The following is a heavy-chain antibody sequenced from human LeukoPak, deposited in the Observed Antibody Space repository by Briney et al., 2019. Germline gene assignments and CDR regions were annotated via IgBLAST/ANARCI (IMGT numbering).Heavy chain of an antibody. CDR1: DYTFTTYG. CDR3: ARGGSNSGVGWFDP. Sequence: GASVKVSCKTSDYTFTTYGITWVRQAPGQGLEWMGWLSAYNGNTKYAQKLQGRVTMTTDTSTSTAYMELRSLRSDDTAVYYCARGGSNSGVGWFDPWGQGTLVTVSS. D-gene: IGHD6-13*01. V-gene: IGHV1-18*01. CDR2: LSAYNGNT. J-gene: IGHJ5*02.